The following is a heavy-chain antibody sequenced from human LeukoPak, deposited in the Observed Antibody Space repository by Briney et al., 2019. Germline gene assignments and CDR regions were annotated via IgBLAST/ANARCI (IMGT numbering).Heavy chain of an antibody. CDR3: ARVRREMKRSLGRTTEYSYYYYMDV. V-gene: IGHV3-7*01. Sequence: GGSLRLSCAASGFTFSSYPMNWVRQGPGKGLEWVANIKHDGSEKYYIDSVKGRFTISRDNAKNSVYLQMNRLRAEDTAVYYCARVRREMKRSLGRTTEYSYYYYMDVWGKGTTVTVSS. CDR2: IKHDGSEK. D-gene: IGHD1/OR15-1a*01. CDR1: GFTFSSYP. J-gene: IGHJ6*03.